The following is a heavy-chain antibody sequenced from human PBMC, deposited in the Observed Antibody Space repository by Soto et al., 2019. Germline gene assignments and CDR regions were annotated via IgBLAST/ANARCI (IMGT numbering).Heavy chain of an antibody. CDR2: IIPIFGTA. CDR3: ERDGTGGPRGYYYGMDV. Sequence: ASVQVSCKASGATFSSSAISWVRQAPGQRRQWMGGIIPIFGTANYAQKSQGRVTITADESTSTAYMELRRLRSEDTAVYYCERDGTGGPRGYYYGMDVWGQGTTVTVSS. D-gene: IGHD1-1*01. J-gene: IGHJ6*02. V-gene: IGHV1-69*13. CDR1: GATFSSSA.